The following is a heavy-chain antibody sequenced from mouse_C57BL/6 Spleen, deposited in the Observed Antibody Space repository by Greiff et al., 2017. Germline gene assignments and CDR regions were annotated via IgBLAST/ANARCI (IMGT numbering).Heavy chain of an antibody. CDR1: GYAFSSYW. CDR2: IYPGDGDT. J-gene: IGHJ2*01. V-gene: IGHV1-80*01. CDR3: ARITTVVATVDY. Sequence: QVQLQQSGAELVKPGASVKISCKASGYAFSSYWMNWVKQRPGKGLEWIGQIYPGDGDTNYNGKFKGKATLTADKSSSTAYMQLSSLTSEDSAVYFCARITTVVATVDYWGQGTTLTVSS. D-gene: IGHD1-1*01.